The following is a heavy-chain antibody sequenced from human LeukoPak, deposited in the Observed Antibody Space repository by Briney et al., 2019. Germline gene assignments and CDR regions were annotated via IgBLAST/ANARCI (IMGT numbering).Heavy chain of an antibody. D-gene: IGHD4-23*01. V-gene: IGHV3-74*01. CDR1: GFTFSGHW. Sequence: PGGSLRLSCAASGFTFSGHWMHWVRQVPGKGLVWVSRINTDGRTTNYADSVKGRFTISRDNSKNTLYLQMNSLRAEDTAVYYCAKYDGGASPDVDYWGQGTLVTVSS. J-gene: IGHJ4*02. CDR2: INTDGRTT. CDR3: AKYDGGASPDVDY.